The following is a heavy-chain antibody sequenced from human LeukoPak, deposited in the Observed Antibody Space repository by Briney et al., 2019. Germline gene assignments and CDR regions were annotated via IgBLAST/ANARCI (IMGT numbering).Heavy chain of an antibody. V-gene: IGHV3-30*03. J-gene: IGHJ5*02. CDR1: GFTFSSYG. D-gene: IGHD2-2*01. CDR3: ARPVVPAAIGRDNWFDP. Sequence: LAGGSLRLSCAASGFTFSSYGMHWVRQAPGKGLEWVAVISYDGSNKYYADSVKGRFTISRDNSKNTLYLQMNSLRAEDTAVYYCARPVVPAAIGRDNWFDPWGQGTLVTVSS. CDR2: ISYDGSNK.